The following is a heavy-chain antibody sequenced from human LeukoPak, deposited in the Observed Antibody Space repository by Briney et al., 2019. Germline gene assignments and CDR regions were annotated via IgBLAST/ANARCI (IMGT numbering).Heavy chain of an antibody. CDR2: INHSGST. J-gene: IGHJ4*02. D-gene: IGHD2-2*01. CDR1: GGSFRGYY. Sequence: SETLSLTCAVYGGSFRGYYWSWIRQPPGKGLEWIGEINHSGSTNYNPSPKSRVTISVDTSKNQFSLKLSSVTAADTAVYYCASRGYCSSTSCYAFDYWGQGTLVTVSS. V-gene: IGHV4-34*01. CDR3: ASRGYCSSTSCYAFDY.